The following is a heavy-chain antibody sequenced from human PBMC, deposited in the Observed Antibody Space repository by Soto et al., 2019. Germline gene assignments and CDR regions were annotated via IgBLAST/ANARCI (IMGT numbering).Heavy chain of an antibody. CDR2: ISLDGSDE. J-gene: IGHJ6*02. CDR3: AREQLVPSGYYYGLDV. D-gene: IGHD6-6*01. Sequence: QVQLVESGGGVVQPGRSLRLSCAASGFTFNSHAMHWVRQAPGKGLEWVAVISLDGSDEYYADSVKGRFTISRDNSKNTLYLQMNSLRGEDTALYYCAREQLVPSGYYYGLDVWGQETTVTVS. V-gene: IGHV3-30*04. CDR1: GFTFNSHA.